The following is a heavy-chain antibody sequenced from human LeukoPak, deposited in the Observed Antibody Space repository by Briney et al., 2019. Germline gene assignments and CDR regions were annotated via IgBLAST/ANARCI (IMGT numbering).Heavy chain of an antibody. V-gene: IGHV3-9*01. CDR2: ISWNSGSI. CDR1: GFTFDDYA. Sequence: GGYLRLSCAASGFTFDDYAMHWVRQAPGKGLEWVSGISWNSGSIGYADSVKGRFTISRDNAKNSLYLQMNSLRAEDTALYYCAKDSGIYPGGFDYWGQGTLVTVSS. J-gene: IGHJ4*02. D-gene: IGHD1-26*01. CDR3: AKDSGIYPGGFDY.